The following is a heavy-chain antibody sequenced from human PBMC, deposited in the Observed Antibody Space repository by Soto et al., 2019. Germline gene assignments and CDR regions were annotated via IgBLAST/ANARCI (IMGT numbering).Heavy chain of an antibody. D-gene: IGHD6-6*01. Sequence: QVQLVQSGAEVKKPGSSVKVSCKASGGTFSSYAISWVRQAPGQGLEWMGGIIPIFGTANYAQKFQGRVTMTADESTSTAYMELSSLRSEDTAVYYCSRPSAIAAPNWFDPWGPGTLVTGSA. J-gene: IGHJ5*02. CDR3: SRPSAIAAPNWFDP. CDR2: IIPIFGTA. V-gene: IGHV1-69*12. CDR1: GGTFSSYA.